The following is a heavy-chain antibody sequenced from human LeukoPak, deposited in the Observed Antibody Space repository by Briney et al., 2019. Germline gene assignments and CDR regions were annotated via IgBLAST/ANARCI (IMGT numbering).Heavy chain of an antibody. V-gene: IGHV4-34*01. J-gene: IGHJ6*04. CDR2: INHSGGT. CDR3: ARGRVTMVRGVSRTNYYGMDV. Sequence: PSEALSLTCAVYGGSFSAYYWSWIRQPPGKGLEWIGEINHSGGTNYNPSLKSRVTISVDASKNQFSLKLNSVIAADTAVYYCARGRVTMVRGVSRTNYYGMDVWGKGTTVTVSS. D-gene: IGHD3-10*01. CDR1: GGSFSAYY.